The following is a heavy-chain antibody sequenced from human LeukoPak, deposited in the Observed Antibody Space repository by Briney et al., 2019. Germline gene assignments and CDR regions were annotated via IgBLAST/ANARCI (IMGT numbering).Heavy chain of an antibody. Sequence: ASVKVSCKASGYTFTGYYMHWVRQAPGQGLEWMGWINPNSGGTNYAQKFQGRVTMTRDTSISTAYMELSRLRSDDTAVYYCARDTEAYCGGDCLGYWGQGTLVTVSS. CDR2: INPNSGGT. D-gene: IGHD2-21*01. CDR3: ARDTEAYCGGDCLGY. J-gene: IGHJ4*02. V-gene: IGHV1-2*02. CDR1: GYTFTGYY.